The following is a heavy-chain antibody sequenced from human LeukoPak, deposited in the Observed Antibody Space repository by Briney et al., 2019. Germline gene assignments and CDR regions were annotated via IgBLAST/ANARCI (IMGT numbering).Heavy chain of an antibody. J-gene: IGHJ4*02. Sequence: GGSLRLSCAASGFTFSSYAMSWVRQAPGKGLEWVSVIYASGNTYYTDSVKGRFTISRDNSKNTLYLQMNILRAEDTAVYYCARGQWELRTFDYWGQGTLVTVSS. CDR3: ARGQWELRTFDY. D-gene: IGHD1-26*01. CDR2: IYASGNT. V-gene: IGHV3-66*01. CDR1: GFTFSSYA.